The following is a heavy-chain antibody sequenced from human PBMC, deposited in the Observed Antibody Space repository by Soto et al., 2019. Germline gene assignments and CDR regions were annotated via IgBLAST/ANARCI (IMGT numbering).Heavy chain of an antibody. D-gene: IGHD2-15*01. J-gene: IGHJ3*02. Sequence: ASVKVSCKASGGTFSSYTISWVRQAPGQGLEWMGRIIPILGIANYAQKFQERVTITRDMSTSTAYMELSSLRSEDTAVYYCAADLYCSGGSCYSHAFDIWGQGTMVTVSS. V-gene: IGHV1-69*02. CDR1: GGTFSSYT. CDR3: AADLYCSGGSCYSHAFDI. CDR2: IIPILGIA.